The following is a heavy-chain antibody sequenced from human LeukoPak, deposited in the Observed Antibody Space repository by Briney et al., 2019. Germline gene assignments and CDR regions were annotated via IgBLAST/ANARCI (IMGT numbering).Heavy chain of an antibody. CDR3: AHSRLMTTVTRNWFDP. CDR2: IYWDDDK. CDR1: GFSLSTSGVG. Sequence: SGPTLVKPTQTLTLTYTFSGFSLSTSGVGVGWIRQPPGKALEWLALIYWDDDKRYSPSLMSRLTITKDTSKNQVVLTMTNMDPVDTATYYCAHSRLMTTVTRNWFDPWGQGTLVTVSS. D-gene: IGHD4-17*01. J-gene: IGHJ5*02. V-gene: IGHV2-5*02.